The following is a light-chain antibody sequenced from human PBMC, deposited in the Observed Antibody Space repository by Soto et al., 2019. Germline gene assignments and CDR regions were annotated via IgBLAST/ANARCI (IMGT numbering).Light chain of an antibody. J-gene: IGKJ2*01. Sequence: EIVLTQSPATLSLSPGERATLSCRASQSVSSYLAWYQQKPGQAPRLLIYDASNRATGIPARFSASGSGTDFTLTISSLEPEDFAFYYCQERSNWPYTFGQGTKLEIK. V-gene: IGKV3-11*01. CDR1: QSVSSY. CDR3: QERSNWPYT. CDR2: DAS.